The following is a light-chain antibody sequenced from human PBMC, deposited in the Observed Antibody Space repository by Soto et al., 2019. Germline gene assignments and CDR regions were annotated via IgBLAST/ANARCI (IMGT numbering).Light chain of an antibody. CDR1: QTVRNNY. V-gene: IGKV3-20*01. CDR2: GAS. J-gene: IGKJ1*01. Sequence: ELVLTQSPGTLSLSPGERATLSCRASQTVRNNYLAWYQQKPGQAPRLLIYGASSRATGIPDRFSGSGSGTDFTLTISRLEPEDFAVYYCQQYGSSRTFGQGTKVDIK. CDR3: QQYGSSRT.